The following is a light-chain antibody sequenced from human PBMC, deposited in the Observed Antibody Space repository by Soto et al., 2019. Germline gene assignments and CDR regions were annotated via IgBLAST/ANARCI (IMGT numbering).Light chain of an antibody. Sequence: EIVLTQSPATLSLSPGERATLSCWASQSVSSYLAWYQQKPGQAPRLLIYDASNRATGIPARFSGSGSGTELPLTISSLEPEDFAVYYCQQRSNWPPLTFGGGTKVEIK. J-gene: IGKJ4*01. CDR3: QQRSNWPPLT. V-gene: IGKV3-11*01. CDR2: DAS. CDR1: QSVSSY.